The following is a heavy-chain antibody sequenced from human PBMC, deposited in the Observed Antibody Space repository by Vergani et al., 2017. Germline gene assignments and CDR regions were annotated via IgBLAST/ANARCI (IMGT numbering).Heavy chain of an antibody. V-gene: IGHV4-34*01. J-gene: IGHJ1*01. CDR3: AGLQPQNNGRGHYDDFWSGYYNKEYFQH. CDR1: GGSFSGYY. CDR2: INHSGST. Sequence: QVQLQQWGAGLLKPSETLSLTCAVYGGSFSGYYWSWIRQPPGKGLEWIGEINHSGSTNYNPSLKSRVTISVDTSKNQFSLKLSSVTAADTAVYYCAGLQPQNNGRGHYDDFWSGYYNKEYFQHWGQGTLVTVSS. D-gene: IGHD3-3*01.